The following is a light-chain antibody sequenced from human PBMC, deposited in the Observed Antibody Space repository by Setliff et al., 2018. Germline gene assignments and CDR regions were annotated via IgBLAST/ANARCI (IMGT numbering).Light chain of an antibody. Sequence: SYELTQPPSVSVAPGKTARITCGGDNIGSKSVHWYQQKPGQAPFLVIFYDSDRPSGIPERFSGSNSGNTAILTISRVEAGDGADYYCQVWDSSSDHVVFGGGTKVTVL. CDR1: NIGSKS. J-gene: IGLJ2*01. CDR2: YDS. CDR3: QVWDSSSDHVV. V-gene: IGLV3-21*04.